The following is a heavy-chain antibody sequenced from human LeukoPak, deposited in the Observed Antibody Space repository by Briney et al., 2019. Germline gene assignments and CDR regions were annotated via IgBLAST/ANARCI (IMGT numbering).Heavy chain of an antibody. Sequence: PSETLSLTCTVSGGSISSYYWSWIRQPPGKGLEWIGYIYYSGSTNYNPSLKSRVTISVDTSKNQFSLKLSSVTAADTAVYYCARDSAPILILTGYYSPTNDFDYWGQGTLVTVSS. D-gene: IGHD3-9*01. CDR2: IYYSGST. V-gene: IGHV4-59*01. J-gene: IGHJ4*02. CDR3: ARDSAPILILTGYYSPTNDFDY. CDR1: GGSISSYY.